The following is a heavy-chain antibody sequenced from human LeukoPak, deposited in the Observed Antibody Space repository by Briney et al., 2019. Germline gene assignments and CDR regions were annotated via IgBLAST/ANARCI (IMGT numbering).Heavy chain of an antibody. J-gene: IGHJ5*02. CDR2: INPNSGGT. CDR3: ARVPQPPLIPWGVTPRGLRFDP. V-gene: IGHV1-2*02. D-gene: IGHD3-10*01. CDR1: GYTFTGCY. Sequence: ASVKVSCKASGYTFTGCYMHWVRQAPGQGLEWMGWINPNSGGTNYAQKFQGRVTMTRGTSISTAYMELSRLRSDDTAVYYCARVPQPPLIPWGVTPRGLRFDPRGQGTLVTVSP.